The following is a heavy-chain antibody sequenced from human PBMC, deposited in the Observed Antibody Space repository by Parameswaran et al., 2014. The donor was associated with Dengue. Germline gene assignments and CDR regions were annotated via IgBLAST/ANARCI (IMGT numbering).Heavy chain of an antibody. Sequence: GARWIRQPPGKTLEWLALIYWNDDKRYSPSLKSRLTITKDTSKNQVVLTMTNMDPVDTATYYCAQGRREDDPFDYWGQGTLVTVSS. J-gene: IGHJ4*02. D-gene: IGHD1-1*01. CDR2: IYWNDDK. CDR1: G. CDR3: AQGRREDDPFDY. V-gene: IGHV2-5*01.